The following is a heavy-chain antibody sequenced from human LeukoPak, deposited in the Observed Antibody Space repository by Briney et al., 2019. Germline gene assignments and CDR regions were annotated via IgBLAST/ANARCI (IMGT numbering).Heavy chain of an antibody. CDR1: GFTFSSYW. CDR2: INTDASTT. CDR3: ARAQWLEATNFDY. V-gene: IGHV3-74*01. J-gene: IGHJ4*02. D-gene: IGHD6-19*01. Sequence: PGGSLRLSCAASGFTFSSYWMHWVRQAPGKGLMWVSRINTDASTTSNADSVKGRFTISRDNAKNSLYLQMNSLRAEDTAVYYCARAQWLEATNFDYWGQGTLVTVSS.